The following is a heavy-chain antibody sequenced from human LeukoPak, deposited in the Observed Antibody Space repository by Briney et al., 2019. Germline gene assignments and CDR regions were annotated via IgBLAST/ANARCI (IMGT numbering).Heavy chain of an antibody. CDR2: IRYDGSNK. D-gene: IGHD4-11*01. Sequence: GRSLRLSCAASGVTFSSYGTHWVRQTPDRRLWRGAFIRYDGSNKYYADSGKGRFTISRDNSKNTLYLQMNSLRAEDTAVYYCAREGTFIFDSNYDVGGCDYCYYYYMDVWGKGTTVTVSS. CDR3: AREGTFIFDSNYDVGGCDYCYYYYMDV. V-gene: IGHV3-30*02. CDR1: GVTFSSYG. J-gene: IGHJ6*03.